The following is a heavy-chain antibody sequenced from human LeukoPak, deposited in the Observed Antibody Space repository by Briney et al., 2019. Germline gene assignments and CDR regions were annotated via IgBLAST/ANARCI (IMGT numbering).Heavy chain of an antibody. Sequence: GGSLRLSCAASGFTFSSYGMHWVRQAPGKGLEWVAVISYDGSNKYYADSVKGRFTISRDNSKNTQYLQMNSLRAEDTAVYYCAKGGVGWREVDTAMVEGFDYWGRGTLVTVSS. V-gene: IGHV3-30*18. D-gene: IGHD5-18*01. J-gene: IGHJ4*02. CDR1: GFTFSSYG. CDR3: AKGGVGWREVDTAMVEGFDY. CDR2: ISYDGSNK.